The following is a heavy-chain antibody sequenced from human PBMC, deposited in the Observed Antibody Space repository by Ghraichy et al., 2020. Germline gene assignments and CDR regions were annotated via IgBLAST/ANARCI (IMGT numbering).Heavy chain of an antibody. CDR3: ARGLAARPLL. D-gene: IGHD6-6*01. CDR1: GGSFSGYY. Sequence: SQTLSLTCAVYGGSFSGYYWSWIRQPPGKGLEWIGEINHSGSTNYNPSLKSRVTISVDTSKNQFSLKLSSVTAADTAVYYCARGLAARPLLWGQGTLVTVSS. J-gene: IGHJ4*02. V-gene: IGHV4-34*01. CDR2: INHSGST.